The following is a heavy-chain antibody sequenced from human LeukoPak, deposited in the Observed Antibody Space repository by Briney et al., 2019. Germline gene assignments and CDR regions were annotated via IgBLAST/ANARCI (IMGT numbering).Heavy chain of an antibody. Sequence: GGSLRLSCAASGFTVSSNYMSWVRQAPGKGLEWVSVIYSGGSTYYADSVMGRFTISRDNSKNTVYLQMNSLRLEDTAVYYCAREASTEAIHAFDPWGQGTLVTVSA. CDR1: GFTVSSNY. D-gene: IGHD2-21*01. CDR3: AREASTEAIHAFDP. J-gene: IGHJ5*02. V-gene: IGHV3-53*05. CDR2: IYSGGST.